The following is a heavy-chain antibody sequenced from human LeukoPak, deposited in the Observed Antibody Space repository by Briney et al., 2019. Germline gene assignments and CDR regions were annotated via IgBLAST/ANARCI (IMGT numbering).Heavy chain of an antibody. D-gene: IGHD2/OR15-2a*01. CDR2: IKRDIDGGTT. CDR3: TTDLPRSTSCSHDY. Sequence: GGSLRLSCAASGFTFSNSWKLWVRQAPGRGLEWVGRIKRDIDGGTTDYAAPVKGRFTITRDDSENTLYLQMNSLKTEDTAVYYCTTDLPRSTSCSHDYWGQGTQVTVSS. J-gene: IGHJ4*02. V-gene: IGHV3-15*01. CDR1: GFTFSNSW.